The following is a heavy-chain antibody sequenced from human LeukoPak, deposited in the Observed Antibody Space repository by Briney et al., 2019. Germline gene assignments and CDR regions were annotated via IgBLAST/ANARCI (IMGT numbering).Heavy chain of an antibody. CDR3: ARAQLGSSGSTY. V-gene: IGHV3-21*01. D-gene: IGHD1-26*01. J-gene: IGHJ4*02. CDR1: GVTFSSYS. CDR2: ISSSSSYI. Sequence: GGSLRLSCAASGVTFSSYSMNWVRQAPGKGLEWVSSISSSSSYIYYADSVKGRFTISRDNAKNSLYLQMNSLRAEDTAVYYCARAQLGSSGSTYWGQGTLVTVSS.